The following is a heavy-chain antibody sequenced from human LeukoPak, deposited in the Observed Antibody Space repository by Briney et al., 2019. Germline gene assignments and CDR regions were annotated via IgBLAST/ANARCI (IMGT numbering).Heavy chain of an antibody. V-gene: IGHV3-23*01. CDR3: AKNVAGYPRSYYFDY. J-gene: IGHJ4*02. Sequence: IVLRRSTSSSDSVKCRFTISTDNSKNPLYLQMNSLRAEDTAVYYCAKNVAGYPRSYYFDYWGQGTLVTVSS. CDR2: IVLRRST. D-gene: IGHD5-12*01.